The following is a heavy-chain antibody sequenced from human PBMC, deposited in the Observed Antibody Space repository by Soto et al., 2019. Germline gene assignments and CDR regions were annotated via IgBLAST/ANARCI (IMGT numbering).Heavy chain of an antibody. J-gene: IGHJ3*02. V-gene: IGHV1-69*13. CDR2: IIPIFGTA. D-gene: IGHD3-22*01. CDR3: AKQLSYDSSGYFFGAFDI. Sequence: SVKVSCKASGGTFSSYAISWVRQAPGQGLEWMGGIIPIFGTANYARKFQGRVTITADESTSTAYMELSSLRSEDTAVYYCAKQLSYDSSGYFFGAFDIWGQGTMVTVSS. CDR1: GGTFSSYA.